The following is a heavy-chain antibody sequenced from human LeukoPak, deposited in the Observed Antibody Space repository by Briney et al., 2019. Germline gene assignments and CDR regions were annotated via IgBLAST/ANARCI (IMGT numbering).Heavy chain of an antibody. CDR1: GFPFTSYW. CDR2: IKDDGTEK. J-gene: IGHJ4*02. V-gene: IGHV3-7*01. Sequence: GGSLSLSCAASGFPFTSYWMGWVRQPPGKGLQWVANIKDDGTEKYYVDSVKGRFTISRDNAKNSVYLQMNSLRVEDTAVYYCARRPFGADYWGQGTLVTVSS. D-gene: IGHD3-10*01. CDR3: ARRPFGADY.